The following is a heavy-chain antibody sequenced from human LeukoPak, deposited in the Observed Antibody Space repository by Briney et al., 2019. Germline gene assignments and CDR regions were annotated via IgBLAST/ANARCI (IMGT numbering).Heavy chain of an antibody. CDR1: GFTFSHYA. Sequence: PGGSLRLSCAASGFTFSHYAMTWVRQAPGKGLEWEAVIWSDGSNKYYAYSVKGRFTMSRDNYKNTLYLQMNSLRAEDTAVYYCARYAWSLGPAPGTPLFDYWGQGTLVTVSS. V-gene: IGHV3-33*08. J-gene: IGHJ4*02. CDR3: ARYAWSLGPAPGTPLFDY. CDR2: IWSDGSNK.